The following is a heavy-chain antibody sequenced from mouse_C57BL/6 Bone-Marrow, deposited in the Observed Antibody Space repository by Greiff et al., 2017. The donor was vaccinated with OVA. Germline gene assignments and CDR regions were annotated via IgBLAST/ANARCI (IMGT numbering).Heavy chain of an antibody. Sequence: VQLQQSGAELARPGASVKMSCKASGYTFTSYTMHWVKQRPGQGLEWIGYINPSSGYTKYNQKFKDKATLTADKSSSTAYMQLSSLTYEDSAVYYCARRGYYDYDVRYFDVWGTGTTVTVSS. V-gene: IGHV1-4*01. CDR2: INPSSGYT. D-gene: IGHD2-4*01. J-gene: IGHJ1*03. CDR3: ARRGYYDYDVRYFDV. CDR1: GYTFTSYT.